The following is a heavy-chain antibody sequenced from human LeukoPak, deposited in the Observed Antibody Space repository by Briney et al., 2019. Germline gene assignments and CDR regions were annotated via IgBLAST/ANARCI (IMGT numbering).Heavy chain of an antibody. J-gene: IGHJ4*02. CDR3: ARSVVVPAEGNYFDY. D-gene: IGHD2-2*01. Sequence: ASVKVSSKASGGTFSSYAISWVRQAPGQGLEWMGGIIPIFGSANYAQKFQGRVTITTDESTSTAYMELSSLRSEDTAVYYCARSVVVPAEGNYFDYWGQGTLVTVSS. V-gene: IGHV1-69*05. CDR2: IIPIFGSA. CDR1: GGTFSSYA.